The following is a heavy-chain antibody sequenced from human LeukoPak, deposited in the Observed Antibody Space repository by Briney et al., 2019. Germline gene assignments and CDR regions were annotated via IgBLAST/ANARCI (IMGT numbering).Heavy chain of an antibody. CDR3: ARELTTGLNWFDP. CDR2: IYTGGST. V-gene: IGHV3-53*01. J-gene: IGHJ5*02. CDR1: GFTVSSTY. Sequence: TGGSLRLSCAASGFTVSSTYMSWVRQAPGRGLEWVSVIYTGGSTYYADSVKGRFTISRDNAKNSLYLQMNSLRAEDTAVYYCARELTTGLNWFDPWGQGTLVTVSS. D-gene: IGHD4-17*01.